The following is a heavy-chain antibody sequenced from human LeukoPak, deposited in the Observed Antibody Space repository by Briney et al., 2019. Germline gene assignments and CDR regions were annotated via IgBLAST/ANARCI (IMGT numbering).Heavy chain of an antibody. J-gene: IGHJ4*02. D-gene: IGHD3-3*01. CDR3: ASLRFLEWLLY. Sequence: PGGSLGLSCAASGFTFSSYAMGWVRQAPGKGLEWVSAISGSGGSTYYADSVKGRFTIPRDNSKNTLYLQMNSLRAEDTAVYYCASLRFLEWLLYWGQGTLVTVSS. CDR2: ISGSGGST. V-gene: IGHV3-23*01. CDR1: GFTFSSYA.